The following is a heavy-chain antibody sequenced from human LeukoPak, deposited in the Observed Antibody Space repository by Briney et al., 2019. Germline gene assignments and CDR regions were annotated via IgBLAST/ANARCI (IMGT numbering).Heavy chain of an antibody. CDR3: AKDLEATANDAFDI. J-gene: IGHJ3*02. CDR1: GFTFSSYG. D-gene: IGHD1-26*01. CDR2: IRYDGSNK. V-gene: IGHV3-30*02. Sequence: PGGSLRLSCAASGFTFSSYGMHWVRQAPGKGLEWVAFIRYDGSNKYYADSVKGRFTISRDNSKNTLYLQMNSLRAEDTAAYYCAKDLEATANDAFDIWGQGTMVTVSS.